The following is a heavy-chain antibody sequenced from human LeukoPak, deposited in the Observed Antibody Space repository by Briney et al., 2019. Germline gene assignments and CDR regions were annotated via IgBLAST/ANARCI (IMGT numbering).Heavy chain of an antibody. V-gene: IGHV3-23*01. CDR2: IDGGGVNT. Sequence: GGSLRLSCAGSGFTFSNYGMSWVRQAPGKGLEWVSAIDGGGVNTLYADSVKGRFTISRDNSRNTVYLQMNSLRGEDMAVYYWAKTHSVEQRGYFDYWGQGTLVPVSS. J-gene: IGHJ4*02. CDR3: AKTHSVEQRGYFDY. D-gene: IGHD1/OR15-1a*01. CDR1: GFTFSNYG.